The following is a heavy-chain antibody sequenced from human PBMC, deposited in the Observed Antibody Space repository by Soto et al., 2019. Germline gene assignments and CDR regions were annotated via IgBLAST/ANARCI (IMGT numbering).Heavy chain of an antibody. D-gene: IGHD6-25*01. CDR2: VYFSGNT. J-gene: IGHJ5*02. CDR3: GSVRPSGYVLS. V-gene: IGHV4-59*07. CDR1: GGSLSSYY. Sequence: HSGSMSLTCTVSGGSLSSYYWTWIRQSPGKGLEWIGYVYFSGNTNYNPSLKSRVAISIDTSKNQFSLRLASVTAADTAFYYCGSVRPSGYVLSWGQGTLVTVSS.